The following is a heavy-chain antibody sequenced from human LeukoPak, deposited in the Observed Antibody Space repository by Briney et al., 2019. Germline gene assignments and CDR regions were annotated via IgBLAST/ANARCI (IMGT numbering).Heavy chain of an antibody. J-gene: IGHJ4*02. CDR1: GGSFSGYY. CDR2: INHSGST. D-gene: IGHD3-3*01. V-gene: IGHV4-34*01. Sequence: SETLSLTCAVYGGSFSGYYWCWIRQPPGKGLEWIGEINHSGSTNYNPSLKSRVTISVDTSKNQFSLKLSSVTAADTAVYYCARQRSTYYDFWSGYQTYYFDYWGQGTLVTVSS. CDR3: ARQRSTYYDFWSGYQTYYFDY.